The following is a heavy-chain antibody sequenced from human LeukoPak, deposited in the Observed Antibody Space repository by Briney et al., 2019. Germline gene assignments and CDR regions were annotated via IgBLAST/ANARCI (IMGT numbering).Heavy chain of an antibody. CDR3: ARGGFYCGGDCYVDY. V-gene: IGHV4-39*07. CDR1: GGSISSGDYY. D-gene: IGHD2-21*02. CDR2: INHSGST. J-gene: IGHJ4*02. Sequence: SETLSLTCTVSGGSISSGDYYWSWIRQPPGKGLEWIGEINHSGSTNYNPSLKSRVTISVDTSKNQFSLKLSSVTAADTAVYYCARGGFYCGGDCYVDYWGQGTLVTVSS.